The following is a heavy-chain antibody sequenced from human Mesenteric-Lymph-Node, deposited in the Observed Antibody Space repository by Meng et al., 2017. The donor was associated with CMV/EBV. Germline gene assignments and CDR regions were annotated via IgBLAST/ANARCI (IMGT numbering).Heavy chain of an antibody. CDR3: ARVAPGSGRSIYYFDY. D-gene: IGHD3-3*02. CDR1: GASVSSSSFY. Sequence: GSLRLSCTVSGASVSSSSFYWSWIRQPPGKGLEWIGFIYNSGGTNYNPSLKSRVTISVDTSKNHVSLKLSSVTAADTAVYYCARVAPGSGRSIYYFDYWGQGTLVTVSS. CDR2: IYNSGGT. J-gene: IGHJ4*02. V-gene: IGHV4-61*03.